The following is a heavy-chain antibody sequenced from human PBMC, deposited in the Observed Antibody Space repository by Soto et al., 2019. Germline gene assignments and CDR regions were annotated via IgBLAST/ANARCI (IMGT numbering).Heavy chain of an antibody. J-gene: IGHJ6*02. V-gene: IGHV4-30-4*01. CDR3: ASGPHYHYYGMGD. CDR2: IYYSGSS. Sequence: TLYLTRTVSGGSISSGEYYWRWSRQDPWKGLEGMGDIYYSGSSYYNPSLKSRCTRSVDTHKNQPPLKLSSGTAADTAVYYGASGPHYHYYGMGDSGQATTVTVSS. CDR1: GGSISSGEYY.